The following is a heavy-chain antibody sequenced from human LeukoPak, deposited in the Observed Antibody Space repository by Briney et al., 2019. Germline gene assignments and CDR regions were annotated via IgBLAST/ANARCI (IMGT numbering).Heavy chain of an antibody. CDR1: GGSISSYY. CDR2: IYYSGST. Sequence: SETLSLTCTVSGGSISSYYWSWIRQPPGKGLEWIGYIYYSGSTNYNPSLKSRVTISVDTSKNQFSLKLSSVTAADTAVYYCARGAGLVGGWFGGNYYGMDVWGQGTTVTVSS. D-gene: IGHD3-10*01. J-gene: IGHJ6*02. V-gene: IGHV4-59*01. CDR3: ARGAGLVGGWFGGNYYGMDV.